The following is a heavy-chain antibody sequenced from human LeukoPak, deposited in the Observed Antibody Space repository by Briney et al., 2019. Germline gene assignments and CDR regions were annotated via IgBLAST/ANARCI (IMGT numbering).Heavy chain of an antibody. CDR2: MNPNSGNT. D-gene: IGHD5-18*01. V-gene: IGHV1-8*03. J-gene: IGHJ6*03. Sequence: ASVKVSCKASGYTFTSYDINWVRQATGQGLEWMGWMNPNSGNTGYAQKFQGRVTITRNTSISTAYMELSSLRSEDTAVYYCARMGYSYGTFHYYYYMDVWGKGTTVTVSS. CDR1: GYTFTSYD. CDR3: ARMGYSYGTFHYYYYMDV.